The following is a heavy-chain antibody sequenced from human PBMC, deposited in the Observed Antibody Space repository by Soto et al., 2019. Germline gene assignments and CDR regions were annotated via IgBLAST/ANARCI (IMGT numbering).Heavy chain of an antibody. CDR2: VSHDGRNT. V-gene: IGHV3-30*18. J-gene: IGHJ4*02. CDR1: GFTFSDYA. CDR3: AKGGRQWLVTSDFNY. Sequence: VQLVESGGGVVQPGRSLRLSCAASGFTFSDYAMHWVRQAPGKGLEWVAVVSHDGRNTHYADSVKGRFTISRASANNTVSLEMTSLRAEDPAVYYCAKGGRQWLVTSDFNYWGQGALVTVSS. D-gene: IGHD6-19*01.